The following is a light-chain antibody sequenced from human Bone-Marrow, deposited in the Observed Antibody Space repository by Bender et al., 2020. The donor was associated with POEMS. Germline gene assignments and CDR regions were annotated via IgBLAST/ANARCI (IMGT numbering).Light chain of an antibody. CDR2: DDS. J-gene: IGLJ2*01. V-gene: IGLV3-21*03. Sequence: SYVLTQPPSVSVAPGKTVRITCGGNNIGAKTVHWYQQKPGQAPVLVVYDDSDRPSGIPERFSGSNSGDTATLIISGVEPGDEADYYCQVWDNSRDLYVIFGGGTKLTVL. CDR1: NIGAKT. CDR3: QVWDNSRDLYVI.